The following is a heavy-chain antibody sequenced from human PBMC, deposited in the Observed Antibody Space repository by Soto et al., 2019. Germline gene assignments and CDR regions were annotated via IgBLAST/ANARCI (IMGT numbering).Heavy chain of an antibody. J-gene: IGHJ4*02. V-gene: IGHV4-31*03. CDR2: IYYNGSP. CDR3: ARQNQYSSGSYYFDF. Sequence: TLSLTCTGSGVCIRSGGYYWSWIRQHPGKGLEWIGYIYYNGSPYYNPSLKSRVTISVDPSKNRFSLDLNSVTAAYTAVYYCARQNQYSSGSYYFDFWGQGALVTASS. D-gene: IGHD6-19*01. CDR1: GVCIRSGGYY.